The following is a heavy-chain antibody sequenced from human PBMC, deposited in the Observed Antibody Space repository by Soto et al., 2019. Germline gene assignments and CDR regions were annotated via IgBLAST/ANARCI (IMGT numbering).Heavy chain of an antibody. J-gene: IGHJ4*02. CDR2: IDPSDSYT. D-gene: IGHD1-26*01. CDR3: ARPELGATDFDY. Sequence: PWESLKISCKGSGYSFTSYWISWVRQMPGKGLEWMGRIDPSDSYTNYSPSFQGHVTISADKSISTAYLQWSSLKASDTAMYYCARPELGATDFDYWGQGTLVTVSS. CDR1: GYSFTSYW. V-gene: IGHV5-10-1*01.